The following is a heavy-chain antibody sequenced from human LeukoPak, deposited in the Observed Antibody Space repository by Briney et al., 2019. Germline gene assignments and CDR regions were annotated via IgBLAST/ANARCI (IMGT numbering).Heavy chain of an antibody. V-gene: IGHV3-30-3*01. J-gene: IGHJ6*02. CDR3: ARDTSLVQRLSYGMDV. Sequence: GGSLRLPCAASGFTFSSYTMHWVRQAPGKGLEWVAVISHDGSNIYYADSVKGRFTVSRDNSVNTLYLQMNSLRAEDTAVYYCARDTSLVQRLSYGMDVWGQGTTVTVSS. CDR2: ISHDGSNI. CDR1: GFTFSSYT. D-gene: IGHD3-10*01.